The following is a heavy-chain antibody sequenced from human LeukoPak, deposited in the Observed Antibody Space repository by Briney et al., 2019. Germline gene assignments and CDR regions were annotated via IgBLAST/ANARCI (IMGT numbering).Heavy chain of an antibody. J-gene: IGHJ6*02. CDR3: ARGVRLGYYGSGSHLRYYGMDV. D-gene: IGHD3-10*01. CDR2: IYHSGST. Sequence: SETLSLTCAVSGGSISSGGYSWSWIRQTPRKGLEWIGYIYHSGSTYYNPSLKSRVTISVDRSKNQFSLKLSSVTAADTAVYYCARGVRLGYYGSGSHLRYYGMDVWGQGTTVTVSS. CDR1: GGSISSGGYS. V-gene: IGHV4-30-2*01.